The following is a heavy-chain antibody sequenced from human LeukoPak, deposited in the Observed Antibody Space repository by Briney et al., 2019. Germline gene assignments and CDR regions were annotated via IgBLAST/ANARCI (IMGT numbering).Heavy chain of an antibody. CDR3: ARDHSRNYAPDF. J-gene: IGHJ4*02. Sequence: ASVRVSCKASGYTFTRYGISWVRQAPGQGLQWLGWISASNGNTNYAQKFRDRVTMSTDTSTGTAYLDVRSLTSDDTAVYSCARDHSRNYAPDFWGQGPLVIVSS. D-gene: IGHD3-16*01. CDR2: ISASNGNT. CDR1: GYTFTRYG. V-gene: IGHV1-18*01.